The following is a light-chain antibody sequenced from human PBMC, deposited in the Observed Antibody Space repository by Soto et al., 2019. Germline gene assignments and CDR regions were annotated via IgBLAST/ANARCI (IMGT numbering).Light chain of an antibody. CDR1: PSVTSSY. Sequence: EIVLTQSPGTLSLSPGERATLSCRASPSVTSSYLAWYQQEPGQAPRLLIYDASNRATGIPARFSGSGSGTDFTLTISSLEPEDFAVYYCQQRSNWPPVITFGGGTKVDIK. V-gene: IGKV3-11*01. CDR2: DAS. CDR3: QQRSNWPPVIT. J-gene: IGKJ4*01.